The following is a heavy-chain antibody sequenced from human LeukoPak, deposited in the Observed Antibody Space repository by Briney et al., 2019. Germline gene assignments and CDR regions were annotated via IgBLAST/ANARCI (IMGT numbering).Heavy chain of an antibody. CDR3: ARNSEMATTGDY. Sequence: ASVKVSCKTSGYTFTRSGITWVRQAPGQGLEWMGWISGYNGDTAYAQMFQGRVTMTTDTSTSTASMELRGLRSDDTAVYYCARNSEMATTGDYWGQGTLVTVSS. V-gene: IGHV1-18*01. J-gene: IGHJ4*02. CDR1: GYTFTRSG. D-gene: IGHD5-24*01. CDR2: ISGYNGDT.